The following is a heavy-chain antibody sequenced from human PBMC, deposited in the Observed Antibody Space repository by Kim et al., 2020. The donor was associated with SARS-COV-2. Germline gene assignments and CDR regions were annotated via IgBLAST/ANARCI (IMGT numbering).Heavy chain of an antibody. CDR2: IKSNTDGGTT. CDR3: TTVVRITAAGTGGHLDC. Sequence: GGSLRLSCAASGFTFSNTWMSWVRQAPGKVLEWVGRIKSNTDGGTTDYAAPVKGRFTISRDDSKNTLFLQMNSLKTEDTAVYYCTTVVRITAAGTGGHLDCWGQGTLVTVSS. CDR1: GFTFSNTW. J-gene: IGHJ4*02. V-gene: IGHV3-15*01. D-gene: IGHD6-13*01.